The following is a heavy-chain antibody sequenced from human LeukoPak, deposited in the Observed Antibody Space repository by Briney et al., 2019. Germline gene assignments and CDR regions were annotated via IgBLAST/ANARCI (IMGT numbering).Heavy chain of an antibody. CDR3: ATTRGQQQLGLPY. D-gene: IGHD6-13*01. V-gene: IGHV1-46*01. CDR2: INPSGGST. J-gene: IGHJ4*02. Sequence: ASVKVSCKASGYTFTSYYMHWVRQAPGQGLEWMGIINPSGGSTSYAQKFQGRVTMTRDTSTSTVYMELSSLRPEDTAVYYCATTRGQQQLGLPYWGQGTLVTVSS. CDR1: GYTFTSYY.